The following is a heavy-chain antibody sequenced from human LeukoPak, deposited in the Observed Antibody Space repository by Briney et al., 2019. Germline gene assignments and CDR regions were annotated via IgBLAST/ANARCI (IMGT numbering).Heavy chain of an antibody. V-gene: IGHV1-18*01. D-gene: IGHD3-22*01. Sequence: VASVKASCKTSGYTFTNYGISWVRQAPGQGLEWMGWISGYTGNTNFEQRFQGRVTMATDTSTSTAYMELRSLRSDDTAVYYCARDAYYYDDGLANHFDYWGQGTLITVAS. CDR1: GYTFTNYG. CDR3: ARDAYYYDDGLANHFDY. J-gene: IGHJ4*02. CDR2: ISGYTGNT.